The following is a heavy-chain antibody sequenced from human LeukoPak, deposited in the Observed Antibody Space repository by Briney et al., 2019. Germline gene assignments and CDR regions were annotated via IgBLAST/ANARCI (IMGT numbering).Heavy chain of an antibody. Sequence: GGSLRLSCAASGFTFSSYSMNWVRQAPGKGLEWVSYISSSSTISYADSMKGRFTISRDNAKNSLYLQMNSLRAEDTAVYYCAREGGYCSSTSCGYFDYWGQGTLVTVSS. J-gene: IGHJ4*02. CDR2: ISSSSTI. V-gene: IGHV3-48*04. D-gene: IGHD2-2*01. CDR1: GFTFSSYS. CDR3: AREGGYCSSTSCGYFDY.